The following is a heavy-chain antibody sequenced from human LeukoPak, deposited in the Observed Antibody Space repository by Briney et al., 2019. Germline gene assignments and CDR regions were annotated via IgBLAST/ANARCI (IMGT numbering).Heavy chain of an antibody. CDR1: GFTFSSYA. CDR3: ATRTTNIVVVPAANPGGYYYMDV. CDR2: ISGSGGST. V-gene: IGHV3-23*01. D-gene: IGHD2-2*01. J-gene: IGHJ6*03. Sequence: GGSLRLSCAASGFTFSSYAMSWVRQAPGKGLEWVSAISGSGGSTYYADSVKGRFTISRDNSKNTLYLQMNTLRAKDTAVYYRATRTTNIVVVPAANPGGYYYMDVWGKGTTVTVSS.